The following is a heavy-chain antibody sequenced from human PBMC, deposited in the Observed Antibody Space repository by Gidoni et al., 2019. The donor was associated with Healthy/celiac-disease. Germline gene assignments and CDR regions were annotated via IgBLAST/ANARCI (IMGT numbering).Heavy chain of an antibody. CDR3: TRAGRIGWFGELWGIDY. J-gene: IGHJ4*02. CDR2: IRSKAYGGTT. V-gene: IGHV3-49*03. D-gene: IGHD3-10*01. CDR1: GFTFGDYA. Sequence: EVQLVESGGGLVQPGQSLRLSCTDSGFTFGDYAMSWFRQAPGKGLEWVGFIRSKAYGGTTEYAASVKGRFTISRDDSKSIAYLQMNSLKTEDTAVYYCTRAGRIGWFGELWGIDYWGQGTLVTVSS.